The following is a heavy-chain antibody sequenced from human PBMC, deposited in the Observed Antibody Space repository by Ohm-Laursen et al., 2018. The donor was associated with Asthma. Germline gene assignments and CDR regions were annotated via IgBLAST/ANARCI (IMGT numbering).Heavy chain of an antibody. CDR1: GFIFSNYG. CDR2: IWYDGSNK. D-gene: IGHD2-21*01. J-gene: IGHJ6*02. CDR3: ATARVAIGYSYYHGMDV. Sequence: SLRLSCAASGFIFSNYGMHWVRQAPGKGLEWVAVIWYDGSNKYYGDSVKGRFTISRDNSKNTVYLQMNSLRAEDTAVYYCATARVAIGYSYYHGMDVWGQGTTVTVSS. V-gene: IGHV3-33*01.